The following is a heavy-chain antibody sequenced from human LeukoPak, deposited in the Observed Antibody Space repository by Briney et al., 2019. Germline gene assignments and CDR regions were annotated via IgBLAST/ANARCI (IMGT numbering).Heavy chain of an antibody. V-gene: IGHV3-23*01. CDR3: ASYDILTGYSRHPLKR. D-gene: IGHD3-9*01. CDR2: ISGSGGST. Sequence: TGGSLRLSCAASGFTFSSYAMSWVRQAPGKGLEWVSAISGSGGSTYYADSMKGRFTISRDNSKNTVYLQMNSLRAEDTAVYYCASYDILTGYSRHPLKRWGQGTLVTVSS. J-gene: IGHJ4*02. CDR1: GFTFSSYA.